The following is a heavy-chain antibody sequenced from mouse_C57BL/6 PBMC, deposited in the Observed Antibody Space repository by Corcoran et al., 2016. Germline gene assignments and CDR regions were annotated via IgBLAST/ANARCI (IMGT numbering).Heavy chain of an antibody. D-gene: IGHD1-1*02. CDR3: ARGVLWSPMDY. Sequence: EVQLQQSGPELVKPGASVKISCKASGYTFTDYYMNWVKQSHGKSLEWIGDINPNNGGTSYNQKFKGKATLTVDKSSSTAYMELRSLTSEDSAVYYCARGVLWSPMDYWGQGTSVTVSS. V-gene: IGHV1-26*01. J-gene: IGHJ4*01. CDR1: GYTFTDYY. CDR2: INPNNGGT.